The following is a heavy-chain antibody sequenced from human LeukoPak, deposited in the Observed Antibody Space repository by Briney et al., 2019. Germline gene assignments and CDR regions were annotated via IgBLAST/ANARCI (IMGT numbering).Heavy chain of an antibody. CDR3: AKDHYDY. CDR1: GFTFSSYG. CDR2: ISYDGSNK. J-gene: IGHJ4*02. V-gene: IGHV3-30*18. Sequence: PGGSLRLSCAASGFTFSSYGMHWVRQAPGKGLEWGAVISYDGSNKYYADSVKGRFTISRDNSKNTLYLQMNSLRAEDTAVYYCAKDHYDYWGQGTLVTVSS.